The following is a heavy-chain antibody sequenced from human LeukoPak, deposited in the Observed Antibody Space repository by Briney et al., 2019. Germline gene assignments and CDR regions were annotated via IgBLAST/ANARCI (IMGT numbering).Heavy chain of an antibody. CDR2: IIPILGIA. Sequence: VASVKVSCKASGGTFSSYAISWVRQAPGQGLEWMGRIIPILGIANYAQKFQGRVTITADKSTSTAYMELSSLRSEDTAVYYCARGRTVTAKYYFDYWGQGTLVTVSS. CDR1: GGTFSSYA. CDR3: ARGRTVTAKYYFDY. V-gene: IGHV1-69*04. D-gene: IGHD4-4*01. J-gene: IGHJ4*02.